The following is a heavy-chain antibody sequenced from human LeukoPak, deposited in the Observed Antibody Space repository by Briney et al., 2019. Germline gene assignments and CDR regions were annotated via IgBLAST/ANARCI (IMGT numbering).Heavy chain of an antibody. V-gene: IGHV1-3*01. CDR2: INAGNGNT. D-gene: IGHD3-10*01. CDR3: ARDTTVQGSYFDY. J-gene: IGHJ4*02. Sequence: ASVKVSCKASGYTFTSYAMHWVRQAPGQRLEWMGWINAGNGNTKYSQKFQGRVTITRDTSASTAYMELSSLRSEDTAVYYCARDTTVQGSYFDYWGQGTLVTVSS. CDR1: GYTFTSYA.